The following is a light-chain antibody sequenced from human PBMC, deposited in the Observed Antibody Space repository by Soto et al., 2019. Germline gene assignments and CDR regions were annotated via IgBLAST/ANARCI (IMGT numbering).Light chain of an antibody. J-gene: IGKJ4*01. CDR2: ETS. V-gene: IGKV1-9*01. Sequence: DIQLTQSPSFLSASVGDTVTISCRASQGISRFLAWYQQKPGKAPQLLIYETSTLQSGVPSRFSGSGSGTEFSLTINSLQPEDFATCFCQQLSSSITFGGGTKVDIK. CDR1: QGISRF. CDR3: QQLSSSIT.